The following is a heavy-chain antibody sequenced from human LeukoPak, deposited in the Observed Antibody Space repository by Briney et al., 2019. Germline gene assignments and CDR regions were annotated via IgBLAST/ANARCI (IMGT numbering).Heavy chain of an antibody. D-gene: IGHD5-18*01. J-gene: IGHJ4*02. CDR3: ARQSGYSNGFDY. V-gene: IGHV4-34*01. Sequence: SETLSLTCAVYGGSFSGYYWSWIRQPPGKGLEWIGEIYHSGSTNYNPSLKSRVTISVDKSKNQFSLKLSSVTAADTAVYYCARQSGYSNGFDYWGQGTLVTVSS. CDR1: GGSFSGYY. CDR2: IYHSGST.